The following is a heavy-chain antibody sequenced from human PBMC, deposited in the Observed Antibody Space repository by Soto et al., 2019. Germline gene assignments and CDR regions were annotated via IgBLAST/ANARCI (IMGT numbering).Heavy chain of an antibody. Sequence: SETLSLTCTVSGGSISGYYWSWIRQSPGKGLEWIGYIYYTGTTSYNPSLKSRVTISVDTSKNQFSLKLTFVTAADTAVYYCARDRWFDPWGQGTLVTVSS. J-gene: IGHJ5*02. CDR3: ARDRWFDP. V-gene: IGHV4-59*01. CDR2: IYYTGTT. CDR1: GGSISGYY.